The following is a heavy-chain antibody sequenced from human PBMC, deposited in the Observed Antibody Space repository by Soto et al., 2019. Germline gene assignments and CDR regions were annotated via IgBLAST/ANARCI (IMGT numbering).Heavy chain of an antibody. CDR3: ARRRKADIVVVPAANYGMDV. D-gene: IGHD2-2*01. V-gene: IGHV5-51*01. CDR2: IYPGDSDT. CDR1: GYSFTIYW. J-gene: IGHJ6*02. Sequence: PEESLTISCKVPGYSFTIYWIVWVRQMPGKRLESMGMIYPGDSDTRYRPSFQCQVTISADKSISTAYLQWSSLKASDTAMYYCARRRKADIVVVPAANYGMDVWGQGTTVTVSS.